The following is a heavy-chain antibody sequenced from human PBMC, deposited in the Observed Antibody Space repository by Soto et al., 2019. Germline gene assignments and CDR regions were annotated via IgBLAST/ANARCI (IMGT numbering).Heavy chain of an antibody. V-gene: IGHV3-15*01. CDR2: VKSEAGGGTI. CDR3: AHIGHLQPNDVFSA. Sequence: EVPLVESGGGLVNPGGSLRLSCAASGITFTYAWMTWVRQAPGRGLEWVGRVKSEAGGGTIDYAAPVKGRFTISRDDSRSMLYLQMNSLKSEDTAVSYCAHIGHLQPNDVFSAWGQGTVVTVSS. J-gene: IGHJ3*01. CDR1: GITFTYAW. D-gene: IGHD2-21*01.